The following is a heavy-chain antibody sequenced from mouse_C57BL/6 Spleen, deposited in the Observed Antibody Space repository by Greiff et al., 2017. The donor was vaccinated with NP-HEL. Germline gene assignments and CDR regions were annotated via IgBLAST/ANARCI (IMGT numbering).Heavy chain of an antibody. CDR2: IDPSDSYT. V-gene: IGHV1-50*01. D-gene: IGHD1-1*01. CDR3: ARRNYYYGSSLDY. J-gene: IGHJ2*01. CDR1: GYTFTSYW. Sequence: VQLQQSGAELVKPGASVKLSCKASGYTFTSYWMQWVKQRPGQGLEWIGEIDPSDSYTNYNQKFKGKATLTVDTSSSTAYMQLSSLTSEDSAVYYCARRNYYYGSSLDYWGQGTTLTVSS.